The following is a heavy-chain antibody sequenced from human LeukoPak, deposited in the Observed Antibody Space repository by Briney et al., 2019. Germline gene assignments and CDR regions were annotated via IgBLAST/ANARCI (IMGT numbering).Heavy chain of an antibody. CDR2: ISGSGGGT. V-gene: IGHV3-23*01. CDR1: GVTFSFSSYA. J-gene: IGHJ2*01. D-gene: IGHD3-16*02. Sequence: GGSLRLSCAASGVTFSFSSYAMSWVRQAPGKGLEWVSAISGSGGGTYYADSVKGRFTISRDNSKNTLYLQMNSLRAEDTAVYCCAKEGSIMITFGGVIAHWYFDLWGRGTLVTVSS. CDR3: AKEGSIMITFGGVIAHWYFDL.